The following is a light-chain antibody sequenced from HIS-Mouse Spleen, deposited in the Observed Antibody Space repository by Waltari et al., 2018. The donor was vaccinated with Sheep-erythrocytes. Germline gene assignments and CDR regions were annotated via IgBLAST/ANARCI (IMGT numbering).Light chain of an antibody. V-gene: IGLV2-11*01. CDR1: SSAVGGYNY. CDR3: CSYAGSYNHV. Sequence: QSALTQPRSVSGSPGQSVTISCTGTSSAVGGYNYVSWYQQHPGKAPNLMLYDVSKRPSGVPDRFSGSKSGNTASLTISGLQAEDEADYYCCSYAGSYNHVFATGTKVTVL. J-gene: IGLJ1*01. CDR2: DVS.